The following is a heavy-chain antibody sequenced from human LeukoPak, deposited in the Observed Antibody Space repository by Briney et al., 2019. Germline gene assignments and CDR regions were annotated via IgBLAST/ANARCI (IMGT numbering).Heavy chain of an antibody. D-gene: IGHD4-17*01. J-gene: IGHJ5*02. CDR2: IIPIFGTA. V-gene: IGHV1-69*13. Sequence: ASVKVSCKASGGTFSSYAISWVRQAPGQGLEWMGGIIPIFGTANYAQKFQGRVTITADESTSTACMELSSLRSEDTAVYYCARVPTTVTTVIWFDPWGQGTLVTVSS. CDR3: ARVPTTVTTVIWFDP. CDR1: GGTFSSYA.